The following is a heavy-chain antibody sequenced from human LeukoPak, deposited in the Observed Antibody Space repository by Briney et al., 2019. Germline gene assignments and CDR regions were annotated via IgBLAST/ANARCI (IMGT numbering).Heavy chain of an antibody. V-gene: IGHV4-59*08. CDR2: INYIRTT. Sequence: KPSETLSLTCTVSGGSISSYYWNWIRQPPGKGLEWIGYINYIRTTDYNPSLKSRVTISLDTSKNRFSLKLSSLTAADTAMYYCARSYSSSDHYYYYGMDVWGQGTTVTVSS. D-gene: IGHD6-13*01. CDR3: ARSYSSSDHYYYYGMDV. J-gene: IGHJ6*02. CDR1: GGSISSYY.